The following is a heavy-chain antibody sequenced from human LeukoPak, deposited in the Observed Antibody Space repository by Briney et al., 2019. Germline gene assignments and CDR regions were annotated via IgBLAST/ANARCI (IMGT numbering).Heavy chain of an antibody. Sequence: SVKVSCKASGFTFNTSAMQWVRQTRGHRLEWIGWIVVGSGDTNYAQKFQERVTITRDMSTGTAYMELSSLRSEDTAVYYCARGLRYWRHSSSWYYFDYWGQGTLVTVSS. V-gene: IGHV1-58*02. J-gene: IGHJ4*02. D-gene: IGHD6-13*01. CDR1: GFTFNTSA. CDR3: ARGLRYWRHSSSWYYFDY. CDR2: IVVGSGDT.